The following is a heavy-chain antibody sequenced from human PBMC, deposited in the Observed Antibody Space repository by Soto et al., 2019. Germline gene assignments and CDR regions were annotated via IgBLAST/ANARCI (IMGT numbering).Heavy chain of an antibody. CDR1: GFTFSDYN. CDR3: ARDPQDIVAVVGASAYYYYGMDV. Sequence: EVELVESGGTLVQPGGSLKLSCAASGFTFSDYNINWVRQAPGKGLEWVSYISSSGSTISYADSVKGRFTISRDKAKNSVYLPMNSLRDEDTAVYYCARDPQDIVAVVGASAYYYYGMDVWGQGTTVTVSS. J-gene: IGHJ6*02. D-gene: IGHD2-15*01. V-gene: IGHV3-48*02. CDR2: ISSSGSTI.